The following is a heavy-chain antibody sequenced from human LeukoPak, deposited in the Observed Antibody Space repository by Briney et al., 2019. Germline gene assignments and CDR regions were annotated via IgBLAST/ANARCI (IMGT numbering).Heavy chain of an antibody. V-gene: IGHV3-30*02. CDR3: AKDRYFDWLSFDY. D-gene: IGHD3-9*01. Sequence: SGGSLRLSCAASGFTFSSYGMHWVRQAPGKGLEWVAFIRYDGSNKYYADSVKGRFTISRDNSKNTLYLQMNSLRAEDTAVYYCAKDRYFDWLSFDYWGQGTLVTVSS. CDR1: GFTFSSYG. J-gene: IGHJ4*02. CDR2: IRYDGSNK.